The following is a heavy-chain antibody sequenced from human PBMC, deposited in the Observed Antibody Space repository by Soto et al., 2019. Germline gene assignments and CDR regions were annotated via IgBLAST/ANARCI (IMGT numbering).Heavy chain of an antibody. D-gene: IGHD4-4*01. CDR2: IYPGDSDT. V-gene: IGHV5-51*01. CDR3: ARNDYNGNSVDY. CDR1: GYSFTSHW. Sequence: LKISCKTSGYSFTSHWIGWVRQTPGNGLELMGIIYPGDSDTRYSPSFQGQVTVSVDKSINTAYLQWTCLKASDTAMYYCARNDYNGNSVDYWGQGTLVTVSS. J-gene: IGHJ4*02.